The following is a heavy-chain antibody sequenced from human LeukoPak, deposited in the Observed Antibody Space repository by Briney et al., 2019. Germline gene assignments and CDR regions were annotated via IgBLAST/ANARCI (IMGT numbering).Heavy chain of an antibody. Sequence: SSETLSLTRTVSGGSISSYYWSWIRQPAGKGLEWIGRIYTSGSTNYNPSLKSRVTMSVDTSKNQFSLKLSSVTAADTAVYYCASEVEMPRDWYFDLWGRGTLVTVSS. J-gene: IGHJ2*01. CDR2: IYTSGST. D-gene: IGHD5-24*01. V-gene: IGHV4-4*07. CDR3: ASEVEMPRDWYFDL. CDR1: GGSISSYY.